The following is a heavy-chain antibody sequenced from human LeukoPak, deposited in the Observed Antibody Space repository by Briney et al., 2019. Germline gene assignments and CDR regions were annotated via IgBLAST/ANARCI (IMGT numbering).Heavy chain of an antibody. CDR2: IYIAGST. CDR1: AFTVSNNY. V-gene: IGHV3-53*01. J-gene: IGHJ4*02. Sequence: PGGSLRLSCAASAFTVSNNYMNWVRQAPGKELEWVSIIYIAGSTYYADSVKGRFTISRDNSKNTLYLQMDSLRVEDTAVYYCARADTPYYFDSWGQETLVTVSS. CDR3: ARADTPYYFDS.